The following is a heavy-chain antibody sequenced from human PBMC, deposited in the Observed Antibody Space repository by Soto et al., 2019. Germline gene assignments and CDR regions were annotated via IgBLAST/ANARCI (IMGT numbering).Heavy chain of an antibody. J-gene: IGHJ4*02. D-gene: IGHD6-19*01. V-gene: IGHV3-9*01. CDR1: GFTFGDYG. CDR3: VKDKARRVAGSGAGDW. CDR2: ITCKSGRI. Sequence: EVQLVESGGGMVQPGRSLRLSCTASGFTFGDYGMHWVRQAPGKGLEWVSGITCKSGRISYSDSVKGRFTISRDNARNTLYLQMSSLRPDDTALYSCVKDKARRVAGSGAGDWWGQGTLVIVSS.